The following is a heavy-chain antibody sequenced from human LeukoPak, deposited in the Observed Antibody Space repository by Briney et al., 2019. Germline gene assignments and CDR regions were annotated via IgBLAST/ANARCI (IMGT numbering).Heavy chain of an antibody. Sequence: GGSLRLSCAASGFTFSSYAMSCVRQAPGKGLEGGSAISGSGSSTYYADSVKGRFTISRDNAKNSLYLQMNSLRAEDTALYYCASRSDYSGSFDYWGQGTLVTVSS. CDR3: ASRSDYSGSFDY. J-gene: IGHJ4*02. CDR2: ISGSGSST. V-gene: IGHV3-23*01. D-gene: IGHD1-26*01. CDR1: GFTFSSYA.